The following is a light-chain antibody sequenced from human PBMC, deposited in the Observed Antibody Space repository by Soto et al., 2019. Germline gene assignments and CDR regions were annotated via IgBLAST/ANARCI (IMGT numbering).Light chain of an antibody. CDR1: QSISSW. V-gene: IGKV1-5*03. CDR2: KAS. CDR3: QQYNSYIT. Sequence: DIQMTQSPSTLSASVGDRVTITCRASQSISSWLAWYQQKPGKAPKLLIYKASSLESGVPSRFSGSGSGTEFTLTISSLQPDDSATYYCQQYNSYITFGPGTKVDIK. J-gene: IGKJ3*01.